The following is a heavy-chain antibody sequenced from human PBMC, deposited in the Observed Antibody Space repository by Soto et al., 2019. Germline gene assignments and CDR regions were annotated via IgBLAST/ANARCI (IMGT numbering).Heavy chain of an antibody. Sequence: QVQLQQWGAGLLKPSETLSLKCAVTGGSLSGYYWSWIRQPPGKGLEWIGEVKDGGHTNYSPSLRGRFPISSDTSNNPFSLRLNSVTAADTGVYYCARGQEGVVATHWDHGSLVTVSS. V-gene: IGHV4-34*01. CDR3: ARGQEGVVATH. CDR2: VKDGGHT. J-gene: IGHJ4*01. CDR1: GGSLSGYY. D-gene: IGHD5-12*01.